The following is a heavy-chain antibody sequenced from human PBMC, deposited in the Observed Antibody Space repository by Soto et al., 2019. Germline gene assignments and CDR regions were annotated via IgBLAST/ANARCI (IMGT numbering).Heavy chain of an antibody. V-gene: IGHV4-31*03. CDR2: IYYSGST. J-gene: IGHJ4*02. CDR1: GGSISSGGYY. D-gene: IGHD3-10*01. CDR3: ARAYGSGSPLGPIDY. Sequence: QVQLQESGPGLVKPSQTLSLTCTVSGGSISSGGYYWSWIRQHPGKGLEWIGYIYYSGSTYYNPSLKRRVTISVDTSKNQFSLKLSSVTAADTAVYYCARAYGSGSPLGPIDYWGQGTLVTVSS.